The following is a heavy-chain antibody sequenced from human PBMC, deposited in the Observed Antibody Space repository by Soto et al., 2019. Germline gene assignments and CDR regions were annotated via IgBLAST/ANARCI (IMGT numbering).Heavy chain of an antibody. V-gene: IGHV1-18*01. D-gene: IGHD2-2*01. Sequence: QVQPVPSGPEVKPPGASVTVACKTAGYTFIAYGLAWLRQAPGQRPEWMGGVGVNDERTNYAHNFQGIVTMTTDRSTTTTYMEFRSLTSDDTAVYYCARELNTGSSAFFSFAYWGQGTLVTVSS. CDR1: GYTFIAYG. CDR2: VGVNDERT. J-gene: IGHJ4*02. CDR3: ARELNTGSSAFFSFAY.